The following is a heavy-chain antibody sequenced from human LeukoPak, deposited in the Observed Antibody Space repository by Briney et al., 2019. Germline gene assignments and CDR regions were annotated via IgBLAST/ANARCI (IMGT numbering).Heavy chain of an antibody. CDR1: GFTFSNYA. J-gene: IGHJ4*02. Sequence: PGGSLRLSCAASGFTFSNYAMSWVRQAPGKGLEWVSGISGTSGTINYAAPVKGRFTISRDNSKNTLYLQMNSLRVDDMAVYYCAKRLGAPRAFDYWGQGTLVTVSS. V-gene: IGHV3-23*01. CDR3: AKRLGAPRAFDY. CDR2: ISGTSGTI. D-gene: IGHD6-19*01.